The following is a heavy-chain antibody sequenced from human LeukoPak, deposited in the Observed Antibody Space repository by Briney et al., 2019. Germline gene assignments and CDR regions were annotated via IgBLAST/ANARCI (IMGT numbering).Heavy chain of an antibody. CDR2: IYYSGST. CDR1: GGSISSYY. CDR3: ARVHDYGDYFDY. J-gene: IGHJ4*02. D-gene: IGHD4-17*01. V-gene: IGHV4-59*01. Sequence: SETLSLTCTVSGGSISSYYWRWIRQPPGKGLEWIGYIYYSGSTNYNPSLKSRVTISVDTSKNQFSLKLSSVTAADTAVYYCARVHDYGDYFDYWGQGTLVTVSS.